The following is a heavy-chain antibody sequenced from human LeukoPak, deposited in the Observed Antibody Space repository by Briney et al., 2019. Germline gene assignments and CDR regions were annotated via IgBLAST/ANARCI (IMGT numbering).Heavy chain of an antibody. Sequence: GESLKISCKGSGYSFTSYWIGWVRQMPGKGLEWMGIIYPGDSDTRYSPSFQGQVTISADKSISTAYLQWSSLKASDTAMYYCARFSATATTSRAFDIWGQGTMVTVSS. CDR3: ARFSATATTSRAFDI. V-gene: IGHV5-51*01. CDR1: GYSFTSYW. D-gene: IGHD4-17*01. J-gene: IGHJ3*02. CDR2: IYPGDSDT.